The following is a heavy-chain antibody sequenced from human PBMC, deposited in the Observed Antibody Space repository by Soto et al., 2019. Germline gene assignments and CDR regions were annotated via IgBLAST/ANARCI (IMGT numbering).Heavy chain of an antibody. CDR3: ARSIAAAGTGWFDP. Sequence: PGGSLRLSCAASGFTFSSYWMHWVRQAPGKGLVWVSRINSDGSSTSYADSVKGRFTISRDNAKNTLYLQMNSLRAEDTAVYYCARSIAAAGTGWFDPWGQGTLVTVSS. J-gene: IGHJ5*02. V-gene: IGHV3-74*01. CDR2: INSDGSST. CDR1: GFTFSSYW. D-gene: IGHD6-13*01.